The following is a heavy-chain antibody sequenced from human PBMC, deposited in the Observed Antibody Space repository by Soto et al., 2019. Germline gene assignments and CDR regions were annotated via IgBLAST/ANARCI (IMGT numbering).Heavy chain of an antibody. J-gene: IGHJ4*02. CDR3: ARYRRYCSGGSCHDYFDY. D-gene: IGHD2-15*01. CDR1: GDSVSSNSAA. V-gene: IGHV6-1*01. Sequence: SQTLSLTCVISGDSVSSNSAAWNWIRQSPSRGLEWLGRTYYRSKWYNDYAVSVKSRITINPDTSKNQFSLQLNSVTPEDTAVYYCARYRRYCSGGSCHDYFDYWGKGTLVTVSS. CDR2: TYYRSKWYN.